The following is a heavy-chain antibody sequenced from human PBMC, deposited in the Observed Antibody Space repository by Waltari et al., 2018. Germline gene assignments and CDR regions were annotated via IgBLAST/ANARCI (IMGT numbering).Heavy chain of an antibody. V-gene: IGHV3-7*03. CDR3: TRVGEKGDY. J-gene: IGHJ4*02. Sequence: EVQLVESGGGLVEPGGSLRVSCAASGFTFGRNWMGWVRQAPGKGLEWVANIKPDGSEEHYVDPVKGRFTISRDNTKNSLYLQMNSLRAEDTAVYYCTRVGEKGDYWGQGTLVTVSS. CDR1: GFTFGRNW. CDR2: IKPDGSEE.